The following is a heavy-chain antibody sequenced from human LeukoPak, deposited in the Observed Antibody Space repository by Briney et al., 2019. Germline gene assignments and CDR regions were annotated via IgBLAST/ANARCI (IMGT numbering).Heavy chain of an antibody. CDR2: IRYDGSDK. CDR1: GFTFSRYG. Sequence: GGSLRLSCAASGFTFSRYGMHWVRQAPGKGLDWVAFIRYDGSDKYYADSVKGRFTISRDNSKNTLNLQMNSLRAEDTAVYYCAKDLNGKFEAFDIWGQGTMVTVSS. V-gene: IGHV3-30*02. CDR3: AKDLNGKFEAFDI. J-gene: IGHJ3*02.